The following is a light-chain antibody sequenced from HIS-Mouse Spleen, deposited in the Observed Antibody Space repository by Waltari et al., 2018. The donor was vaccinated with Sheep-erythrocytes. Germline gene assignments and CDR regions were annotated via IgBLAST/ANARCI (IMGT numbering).Light chain of an antibody. CDR1: QSVLYSSNNKNY. CDR2: WAS. CDR3: QQYYSTLLT. V-gene: IGKV4-1*01. J-gene: IGKJ4*01. Sequence: DIVMTQSPDSLAVSLGERATIYRKSSQSVLYSSNNKNYLAWYQQKPGQPPKLLIYWASTRESGVPDRFSGSGSGTDFTLTISSLQAEDVAVYYCQQYYSTLLTFGGGTKVEIK.